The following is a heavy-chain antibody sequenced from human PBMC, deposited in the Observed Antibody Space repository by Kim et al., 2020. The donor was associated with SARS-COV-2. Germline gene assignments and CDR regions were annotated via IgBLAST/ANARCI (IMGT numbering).Heavy chain of an antibody. J-gene: IGHJ4*02. Sequence: PSVKVSCKASGYTFTSYAMNWVRQAPGQGLEWMGWINTNTGNPTYAQGFTGRFVFSLDTSVSTAYLQISSLKAEDTAVYYCVGWWFGELLAPDYWGQGTLVTVSP. CDR3: VGWWFGELLAPDY. CDR1: GYTFTSYA. D-gene: IGHD3-10*01. CDR2: INTNTGNP. V-gene: IGHV7-4-1*02.